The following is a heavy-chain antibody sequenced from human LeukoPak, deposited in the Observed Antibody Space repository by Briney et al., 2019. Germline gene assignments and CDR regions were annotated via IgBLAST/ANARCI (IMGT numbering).Heavy chain of an antibody. D-gene: IGHD4-17*01. CDR2: IRYDGSNK. CDR1: GFTFSSYG. CDR3: AKAHHGDYFFYFDY. V-gene: IGHV3-30*02. Sequence: PGGSLRLSCPASGFTFSSYGMHWVRQAPGKGLEWVAFIRYDGSNKYYADSVKGRFTISRDNSKNTLYLQMNSLRAEDTAVYYCAKAHHGDYFFYFDYWGQGTLVTVSS. J-gene: IGHJ4*02.